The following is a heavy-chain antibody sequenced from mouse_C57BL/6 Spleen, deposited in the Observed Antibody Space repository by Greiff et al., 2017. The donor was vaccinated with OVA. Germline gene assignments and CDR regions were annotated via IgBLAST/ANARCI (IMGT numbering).Heavy chain of an antibody. J-gene: IGHJ4*01. CDR2: IWWDDDK. Sequence: QVTLKESGPGILQPSQTLSLTCSFSGFSLSTFGMGVGWIRQPSGKGLEWLAHIWWDDDKYYNPALKRRLPISKATSKNQVFLKIANVDTADTATYYCARIEGELGRVYYYAMDYWGQGTSVTVSS. V-gene: IGHV8-8*01. CDR3: ARIEGELGRVYYYAMDY. CDR1: GFSLSTFGMG. D-gene: IGHD4-1*01.